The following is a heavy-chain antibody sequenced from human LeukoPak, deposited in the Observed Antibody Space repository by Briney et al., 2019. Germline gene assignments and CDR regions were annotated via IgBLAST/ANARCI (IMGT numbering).Heavy chain of an antibody. J-gene: IGHJ4*02. D-gene: IGHD1-26*01. CDR2: INPNSGGT. Sequence: ASVKVSCKASGYTFTGYYMHWMRQAPGQGLEWMGWINPNSGGTNYAQKFQGRVTMTRDTSISTAYMELSRLRSDDTAVYYCARDSMYSGSYVDYWGQGTLVTVSS. V-gene: IGHV1-2*02. CDR3: ARDSMYSGSYVDY. CDR1: GYTFTGYY.